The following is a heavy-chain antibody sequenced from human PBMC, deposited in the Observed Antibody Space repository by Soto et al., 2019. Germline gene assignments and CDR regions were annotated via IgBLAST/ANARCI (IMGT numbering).Heavy chain of an antibody. CDR1: GDSVSSNSSA. Sequence: SQTLSLTCDISGDSVSSNSSAWNWIRQSPSRGLEWLGRTSYRSKWYNDYAVSVKSRITINPDTSKNQFSLQLNSVTPEDTALYYCASSDRRGFGFDYWGQGTLVTVYS. CDR2: TSYRSKWYN. CDR3: ASSDRRGFGFDY. J-gene: IGHJ4*02. D-gene: IGHD3-22*01. V-gene: IGHV6-1*01.